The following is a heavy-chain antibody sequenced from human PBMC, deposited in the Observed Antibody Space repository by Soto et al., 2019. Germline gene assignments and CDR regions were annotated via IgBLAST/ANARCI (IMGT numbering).Heavy chain of an antibody. CDR2: IYHSGST. CDR3: ARAYPSSINYDFWSGYYTGWFDP. CDR1: GYSISGGYY. D-gene: IGHD3-3*01. Sequence: SETLSLTCAVSGYSISGGYYWGWIRQPPGKGLEWIGSIYHSGSTYYNPSLKSRVTISVDTSKNQFSLKLSSVTAADTAVYYCARAYPSSINYDFWSGYYTGWFDPWGQGTLVTV. J-gene: IGHJ5*02. V-gene: IGHV4-38-2*01.